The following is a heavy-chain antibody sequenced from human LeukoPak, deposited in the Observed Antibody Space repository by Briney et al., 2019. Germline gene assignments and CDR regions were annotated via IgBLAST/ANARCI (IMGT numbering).Heavy chain of an antibody. D-gene: IGHD6-19*01. CDR1: GFTFSIYA. J-gene: IGHJ4*02. CDR3: ARGPPRIAVAGTVFDY. V-gene: IGHV3-23*01. CDR2: ISGSGGST. Sequence: GGSLRLSCAASGFTFSIYAMSWVRQAPGKGLEWVSAISGSGGSTYYADSVKGRFTISRDNAKNSLYLLMNSLRDEDTAVYYCARGPPRIAVAGTVFDYWGQGTLVTVSS.